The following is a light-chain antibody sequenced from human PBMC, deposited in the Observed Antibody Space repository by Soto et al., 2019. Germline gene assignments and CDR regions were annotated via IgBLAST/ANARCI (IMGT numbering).Light chain of an antibody. J-gene: IGKJ2*01. CDR1: QDISTL. CDR3: QQYNSYPYT. CDR2: KAS. V-gene: IGKV1-5*03. Sequence: DLQMTQSPSSVSASIGDXVAIAXRASQDISTLLAWYQQKPGKAPKLLIYKASSLESGVPSRFSGSGSGTEFTLTISSLQPDDFATYYCQQYNSYPYTFGQGTKVDI.